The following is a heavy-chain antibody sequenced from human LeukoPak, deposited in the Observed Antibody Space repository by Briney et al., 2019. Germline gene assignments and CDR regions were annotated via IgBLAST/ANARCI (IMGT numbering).Heavy chain of an antibody. CDR3: ARGPDIVVVVNNWFDP. V-gene: IGHV3-21*01. CDR2: ISSSSSYI. D-gene: IGHD2-15*01. CDR1: GFTFSSYS. Sequence: GGSLRLSCAPSGFTFSSYSMNWVRQAPGKGLEWVSSISSSSSYIYYADSVKGRFTISRDNAKNSLYLQMNSLRAEDTAVYYCARGPDIVVVVNNWFDPWGQGTLVTVSS. J-gene: IGHJ5*02.